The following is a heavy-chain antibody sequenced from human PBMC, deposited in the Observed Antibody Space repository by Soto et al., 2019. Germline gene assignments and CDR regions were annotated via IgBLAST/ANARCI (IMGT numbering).Heavy chain of an antibody. CDR1: GFRFDEYN. D-gene: IGHD3-16*01. CDR3: ARETLSYGSALDV. CDR2: ITWNGANT. V-gene: IGHV3-43*01. Sequence: QPGGSLRLSCAASGFRFDEYNMHWVRQAPGKGLEWLSLITWNGANTYYADSVKGRFTISRDGTTKSVSLQMTSLKREDTGLYYCARETLSYGSALDVWGQGTTVTVS. J-gene: IGHJ6*02.